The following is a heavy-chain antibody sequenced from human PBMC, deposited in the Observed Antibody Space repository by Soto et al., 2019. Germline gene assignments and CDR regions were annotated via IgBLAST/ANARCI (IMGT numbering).Heavy chain of an antibody. J-gene: IGHJ4*02. CDR3: ARGWGYDSTDYYYAY. D-gene: IGHD3-22*01. CDR2: IIPIFGTA. Sequence: QVQLVQSGAEVTKPGSSVRVSCKASGGSFNRHTISWVRQAPGQGLEWMGGIIPIFGTANHAQKFQGRVTIIADESTSTGYMELSSLRSDDTAIYYCARGWGYDSTDYYYAYWGQGTLVIVSS. V-gene: IGHV1-69*01. CDR1: GGSFNRHT.